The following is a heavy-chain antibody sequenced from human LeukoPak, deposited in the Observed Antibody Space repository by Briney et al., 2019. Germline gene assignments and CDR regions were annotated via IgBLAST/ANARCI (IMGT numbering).Heavy chain of an antibody. Sequence: GGSLRLSCVASGFTFSTTAMRWVRQAPGKGLEWVSALSGSGGTIYYADSVKGRFTISRDNSKNTVYLQMNGLRAEDTAVYYCTKVGPGSYFDNWGQGTLVTVSS. V-gene: IGHV3-23*01. CDR1: GFTFSTTA. CDR2: LSGSGGTI. D-gene: IGHD1-26*01. CDR3: TKVGPGSYFDN. J-gene: IGHJ4*02.